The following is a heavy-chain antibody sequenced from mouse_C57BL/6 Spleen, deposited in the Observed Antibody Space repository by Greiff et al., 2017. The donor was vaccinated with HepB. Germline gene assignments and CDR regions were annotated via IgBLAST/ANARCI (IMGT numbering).Heavy chain of an antibody. Sequence: QVQLQQSGPELVKPGASVKISCKASGYAFSSSWMNWVKQRPGKGLEWIGRIYPGDGDTNYNGKFKGKATLTADKSSSTAYMQLSSLTSEDSAVYFCARSHDGYYQYFDVWGTGTTVTVSS. V-gene: IGHV1-82*01. D-gene: IGHD2-3*01. CDR1: GYAFSSSW. CDR3: ARSHDGYYQYFDV. J-gene: IGHJ1*03. CDR2: IYPGDGDT.